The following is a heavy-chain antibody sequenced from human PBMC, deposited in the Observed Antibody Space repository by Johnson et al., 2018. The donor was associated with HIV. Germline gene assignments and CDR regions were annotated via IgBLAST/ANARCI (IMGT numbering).Heavy chain of an antibody. CDR2: IRYDGGSK. J-gene: IGHJ3*02. V-gene: IGHV3-30*02. CDR1: GFTFSSSG. Sequence: QVQLVESGGGVVQPGGSLRLSCAASGFTFSSSGMHWVRQAPGKGLEWVAFIRYDGGSKYYADSVKGRFTISRYNSKHTLSLQMNTLRAEDTAVYYCAKDWGGYAQHFFDIWGQGTMITVSS. D-gene: IGHD2-2*01. CDR3: AKDWGGYAQHFFDI.